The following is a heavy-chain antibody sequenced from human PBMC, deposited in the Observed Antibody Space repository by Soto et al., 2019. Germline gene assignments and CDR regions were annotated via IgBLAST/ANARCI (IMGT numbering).Heavy chain of an antibody. J-gene: IGHJ6*02. CDR3: AREGYYSGSGTYSPPRYYGMDV. D-gene: IGHD3-10*01. Sequence: QVQLVQSGAEVRKPGASVKVSCKASGYTFSNYGLSWVRQAPGQGLEWMGWISDYNGNTHYAQKFQGRLIMTTDTSTRPAYVELRSLTSDDTAVYFWAREGYYSGSGTYSPPRYYGMDVWGQGTTVTLSS. CDR2: ISDYNGNT. V-gene: IGHV1-18*01. CDR1: GYTFSNYG.